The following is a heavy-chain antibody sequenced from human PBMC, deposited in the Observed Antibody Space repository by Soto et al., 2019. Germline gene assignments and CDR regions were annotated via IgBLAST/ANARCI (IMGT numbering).Heavy chain of an antibody. CDR2: IYHSGST. CDR3: ATDFYGGDSGGDLNAFDV. V-gene: IGHV4-4*02. Sequence: PLETLSLTCAVSAGSIGRGYWWGWVRQPPAKGLEWIGEIYHSGSTNYNPSLKSRVTISVDKSKNQFSLKLSSVTAADTAVYYCATDFYGGDSGGDLNAFDVWGQGTMV. J-gene: IGHJ3*01. CDR1: AGSIGRGYW. D-gene: IGHD2-21*02.